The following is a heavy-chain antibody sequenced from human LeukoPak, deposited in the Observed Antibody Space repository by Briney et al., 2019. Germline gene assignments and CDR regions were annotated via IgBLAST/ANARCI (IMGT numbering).Heavy chain of an antibody. J-gene: IGHJ5*02. D-gene: IGHD6-19*01. V-gene: IGHV3-23*01. CDR2: ISGSGGST. Sequence: GGSLRLSCAASGFTVSSNYMNWVRQAPGKGLEWVSAISGSGGSTYYADSVKGRFTISRDNSKNTLYLQMNSLRAEDTAVYYCAKEDSSGWEDWFDPWGQGTLVTVSS. CDR3: AKEDSSGWEDWFDP. CDR1: GFTVSSNY.